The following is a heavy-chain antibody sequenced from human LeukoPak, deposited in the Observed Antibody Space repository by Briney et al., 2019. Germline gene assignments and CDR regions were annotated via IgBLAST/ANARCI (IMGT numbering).Heavy chain of an antibody. J-gene: IGHJ4*02. CDR2: ISGSGGST. CDR3: AKPGYYYDSSGHTS. Sequence: PGGSLRLSCAASGFTFSSYAMSWVRQAPGKGLEWVSAISGSGGSTYYADSVKGRFTISRDNSKNTLYLQMNSLRAEDTAVYYCAKPGYYYDSSGHTSWGQGTLVTVSS. CDR1: GFTFSSYA. V-gene: IGHV3-23*01. D-gene: IGHD3-22*01.